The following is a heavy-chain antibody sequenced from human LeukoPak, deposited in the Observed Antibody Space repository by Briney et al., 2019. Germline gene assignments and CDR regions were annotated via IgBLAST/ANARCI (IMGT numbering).Heavy chain of an antibody. V-gene: IGHV3-66*01. J-gene: IGHJ4*02. CDR1: GFTVSSNY. CDR2: IYCGGNT. CDR3: ARYSSSSWYYDY. D-gene: IGHD6-13*01. Sequence: GGSLRLSCAASGFTVSSNYMSWVRQAPGKGLEWISVIYCGGNTYYADSVKGRFTISRDNSKNTLYLQMNSLRAEDTAVYYCARYSSSSWYYDYWGQGTLVTVST.